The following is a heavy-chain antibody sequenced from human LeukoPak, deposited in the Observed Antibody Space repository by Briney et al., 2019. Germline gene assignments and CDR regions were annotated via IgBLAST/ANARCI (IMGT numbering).Heavy chain of an antibody. D-gene: IGHD3-16*01. V-gene: IGHV1-69*05. CDR2: IIPIFGTA. J-gene: IGHJ4*02. CDR3: ARTYGPSHFDY. Sequence: VASVKVSCKASGGTFSSYAISWVRQAPGQGLEWMGRIIPIFGTANYAQKFHGRVTITTDESTSTAYMELSSLRSEDTAVYYCARTYGPSHFDYWGQGTLVTVSS. CDR1: GGTFSSYA.